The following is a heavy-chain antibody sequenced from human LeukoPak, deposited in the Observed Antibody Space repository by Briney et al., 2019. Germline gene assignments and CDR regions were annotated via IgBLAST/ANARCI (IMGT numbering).Heavy chain of an antibody. CDR2: IYYSGST. CDR1: GGSISSYY. J-gene: IGHJ4*02. CDR3: ASRTDGSGSYYRTDY. V-gene: IGHV4-59*12. Sequence: SETLSLTCTVSGGSISSYYWSWIRQPPGKGLEWIGYIYYSGSTNYNPSLKSRVTISVDTSKNQFSLKLSSVTAADTAVYYCASRTDGSGSYYRTDYWGQGTLVTVSS. D-gene: IGHD3-10*01.